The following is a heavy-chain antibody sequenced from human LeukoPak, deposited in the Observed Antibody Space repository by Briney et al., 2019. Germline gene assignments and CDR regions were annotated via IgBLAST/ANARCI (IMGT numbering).Heavy chain of an antibody. V-gene: IGHV3-21*01. CDR3: MSYAGRSDDY. CDR1: GFTFSGYW. J-gene: IGHJ4*02. Sequence: PGGSPRLSCAASGFTFSGYWMHWVRQAPGKGLEWVSSISSSSSYRYYADSVKGRFTISRDNAKNSLHLQMNSLRAEDTAVYYCMSYAGRSDDYWGQGTLVTVSS. CDR2: ISSSSSYR. D-gene: IGHD3-16*01.